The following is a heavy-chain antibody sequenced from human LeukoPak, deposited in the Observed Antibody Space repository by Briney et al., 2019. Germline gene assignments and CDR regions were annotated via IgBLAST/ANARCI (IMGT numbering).Heavy chain of an antibody. CDR2: ISSRGTTI. D-gene: IGHD2-15*01. CDR3: TRDSSYSLDY. CDR1: GFTFSSFE. J-gene: IGHJ4*02. V-gene: IGHV3-48*03. Sequence: GGSLRLSCAASGFTFSSFEMHWVCQAPGKGLEWVSYISSRGTTIYYAESVKGRFTISRDNAKNSLYLQMNTLRAEDTAVYYCTRDSSYSLDYWGQGTLVTVSS.